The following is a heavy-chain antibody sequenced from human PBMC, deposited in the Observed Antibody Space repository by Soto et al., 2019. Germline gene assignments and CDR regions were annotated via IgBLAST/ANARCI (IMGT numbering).Heavy chain of an antibody. CDR1: GFTFRSYD. J-gene: IGHJ4*02. CDR2: ISSNGGTT. V-gene: IGHV3-64*01. D-gene: IGHD1-7*01. CDR3: VRRVSGNYDY. Sequence: EVQLAESGGGMVQPGGSLSLPCVAFGFTFRSYDMAWVRQAPGKGLEYVSSISSNGGTTYYGNSVKGRFTISRDNSKNTLYLQMGSLRAEDMAVYYCVRRVSGNYDYWGQGTLVTVSS.